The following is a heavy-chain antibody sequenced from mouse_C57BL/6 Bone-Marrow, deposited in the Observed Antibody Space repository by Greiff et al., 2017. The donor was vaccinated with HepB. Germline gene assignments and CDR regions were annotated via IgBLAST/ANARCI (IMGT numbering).Heavy chain of an antibody. CDR1: GYTFTDYY. V-gene: IGHV1-19*01. D-gene: IGHD2-1*01. Sequence: VQLQQSGPVLVKPGASVRMSCKASGYTFTDYYMNWVKQSHGKSLEWIGVINPYNGGTSYNQKFKGKATLTVDKSSSTAYMELNSLTSEDSAVYYCARFYYGNYYYFDYWGQGTTLTVSS. CDR3: ARFYYGNYYYFDY. J-gene: IGHJ2*01. CDR2: INPYNGGT.